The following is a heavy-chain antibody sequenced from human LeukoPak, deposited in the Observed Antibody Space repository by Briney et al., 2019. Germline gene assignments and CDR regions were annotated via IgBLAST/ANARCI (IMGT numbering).Heavy chain of an antibody. V-gene: IGHV3-33*08. D-gene: IGHD3-10*01. CDR2: IWYDGSNK. Sequence: PGGSLRLSCAASGFTVSSYGMHWVRQAPGKGLEWVTVIWYDGSNKYYADSVKGRFTISRDNSKNTLYLQMNSLRVEDTAVYYCARVLGRNYGSGSYIGMDVWGQGTTVTVSS. J-gene: IGHJ6*02. CDR1: GFTVSSYG. CDR3: ARVLGRNYGSGSYIGMDV.